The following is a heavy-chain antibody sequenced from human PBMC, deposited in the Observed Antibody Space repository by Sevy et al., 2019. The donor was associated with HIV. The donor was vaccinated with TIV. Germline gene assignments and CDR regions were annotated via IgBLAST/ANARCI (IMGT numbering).Heavy chain of an antibody. V-gene: IGHV3-21*01. J-gene: IGHJ4*02. CDR1: GFTFSSYS. CDR2: ISGLSNYI. CDR3: ARAGNWPYFDY. Sequence: GGSLRLSCAASGFTFSSYSFHWVRQAPGKGLEWVSSISGLSNYIYYSDSMKGRFTISRVNAKNSLYLHMSSLRADDTAVYYCARAGNWPYFDYWGQGTLVTVSS. D-gene: IGHD1-1*01.